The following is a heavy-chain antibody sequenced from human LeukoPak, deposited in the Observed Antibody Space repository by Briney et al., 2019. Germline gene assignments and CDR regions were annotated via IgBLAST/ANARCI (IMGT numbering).Heavy chain of an antibody. Sequence: SETLSLTCSVSGGSISRFYWSWVRQPAGKVLELIGRSYIGGSTDYNPSLKSRVTISIDMSKNQLSLKMRSVTAADTAVYYCAREGEIPNSYYYMDVWGKGATVTVSS. D-gene: IGHD2-2*02. CDR1: GGSISRFY. CDR3: AREGEIPNSYYYMDV. CDR2: SYIGGST. V-gene: IGHV4-4*07. J-gene: IGHJ6*03.